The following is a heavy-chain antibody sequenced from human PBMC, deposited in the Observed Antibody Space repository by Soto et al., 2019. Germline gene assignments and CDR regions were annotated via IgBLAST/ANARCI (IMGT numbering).Heavy chain of an antibody. V-gene: IGHV3-30-3*01. CDR1: GFTFSSYA. J-gene: IGHJ3*02. Sequence: QVQLVESGGGVVQPGRSLRLSCAASGFTFSSYARHWVRQAPGKGLEWVAVISYDGSNKYYADCVKGRFTISRDNSKNALYLQMNSLRADDTAVYYCAREDVDAFDIWGQGTMVTVSS. CDR3: AREDVDAFDI. CDR2: ISYDGSNK.